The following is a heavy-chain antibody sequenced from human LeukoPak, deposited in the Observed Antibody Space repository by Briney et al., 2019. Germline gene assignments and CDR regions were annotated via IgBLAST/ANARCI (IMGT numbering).Heavy chain of an antibody. CDR3: ARRGEYCSGGSCYEGWFDP. D-gene: IGHD2-15*01. CDR1: GYSFTSYW. CDR2: IYPGDSDT. Sequence: GESLKISCKGSGYSFTSYWIGWVRQMPGKGLEWMGIIYPGDSDTRYSPSFQGQVTISADKSISTAYLQWSSLKASDTAMYYCARRGEYCSGGSCYEGWFDPWAREPWSPSPQ. J-gene: IGHJ5*02. V-gene: IGHV5-51*01.